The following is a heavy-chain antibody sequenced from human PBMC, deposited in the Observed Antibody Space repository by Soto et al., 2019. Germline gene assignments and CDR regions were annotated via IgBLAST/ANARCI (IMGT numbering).Heavy chain of an antibody. CDR2: IYQSGST. V-gene: IGHV4-59*12. CDR3: ARELLFYDSDGFSWDDAFDI. J-gene: IGHJ3*02. Sequence: TSETLSLTCTVSGGSMISYYWSWIRQPPGKGLEWIGFIYQSGSTYYNPSLKSRVTMSLDRPKNQFSLKLSSVTAADTAVYYCARELLFYDSDGFSWDDAFDIWGQGTMVTVSS. CDR1: GGSMISYY. D-gene: IGHD3-22*01.